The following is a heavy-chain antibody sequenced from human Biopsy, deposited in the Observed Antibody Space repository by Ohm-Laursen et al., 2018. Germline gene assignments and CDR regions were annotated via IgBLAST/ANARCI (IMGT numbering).Heavy chain of an antibody. CDR2: FAPEDGKT. D-gene: IGHD6-19*01. Sequence: SSVKVSCKVSGYTLTELSMHWVRQAPGKGLEWLGGFAPEDGKTFYAQKFQGRVTMTEDPSTDTAYMELSSLRSEDTAVYYCATGFTSGWYHFDYWGQGTLVTVSS. CDR3: ATGFTSGWYHFDY. J-gene: IGHJ4*02. CDR1: GYTLTELS. V-gene: IGHV1-24*01.